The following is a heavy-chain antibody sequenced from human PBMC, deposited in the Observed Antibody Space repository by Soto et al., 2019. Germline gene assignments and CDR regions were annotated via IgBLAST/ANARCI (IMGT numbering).Heavy chain of an antibody. V-gene: IGHV2-5*02. J-gene: IGHJ4*02. CDR3: AHGYSNYAFDY. CDR1: GFSLSTSGVG. Sequence: GSGPTLVNPTQTLTLTCTFSGFSLSTSGVGVGWIRQPPGKALEWLALIYWDDDKRYSPSLKSRLTITKDTSKNQVVLIMTNVDPVDTATYYCAHGYSNYAFDYWGQGTLVTVSS. CDR2: IYWDDDK. D-gene: IGHD4-4*01.